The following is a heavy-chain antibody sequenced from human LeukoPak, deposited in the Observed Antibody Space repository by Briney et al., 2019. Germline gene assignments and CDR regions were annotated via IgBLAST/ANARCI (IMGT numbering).Heavy chain of an antibody. V-gene: IGHV4-59*01. CDR3: ARTGSTVTILYPFDH. J-gene: IGHJ4*02. CDR1: GGSISSYY. CDR2: IYYSGST. D-gene: IGHD4-11*01. Sequence: SSETLTLTCAVSGGSISSYYLSWIRQPPGKGLEWIGYIYYSGSTNYNPSLKSRVTISVDTSKNQFSLKLSAVTAADTAVYYCARTGSTVTILYPFDHRGQRTLVTVSS.